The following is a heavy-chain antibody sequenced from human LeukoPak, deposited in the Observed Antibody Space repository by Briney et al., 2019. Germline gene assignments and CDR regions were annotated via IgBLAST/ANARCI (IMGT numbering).Heavy chain of an antibody. CDR1: GGTFSSYA. V-gene: IGHV1-69*04. CDR3: ASRSCSSTSCYSGPYYY. Sequence: ASVKVSCKASGGTFSSYAISWVRQAPGQGLEWMGRIIPILGIANYAQKFQGRVTITADKSTSTAYMELSSLRSEDTAVYYCASRSCSSTSCYSGPYYYWGQGTLVTVSS. D-gene: IGHD2-2*02. J-gene: IGHJ4*02. CDR2: IIPILGIA.